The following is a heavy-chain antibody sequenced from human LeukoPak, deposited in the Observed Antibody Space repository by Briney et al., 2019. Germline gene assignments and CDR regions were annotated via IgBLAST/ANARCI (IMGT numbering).Heavy chain of an antibody. J-gene: IGHJ4*02. CDR3: ARMYISSWYVCDH. V-gene: IGHV3-7*01. Sequence: GGSLLLSCAASGFTFSSYWMSCVRQAAGKGPEWVANIKQDGGEKYYVDSVGGRFTISRDNAKNSLCLQMNSLRAEDTAVYYCARMYISSWYVCDHWGQGTLVTVSS. CDR1: GFTFSSYW. CDR2: IKQDGGEK. D-gene: IGHD6-13*01.